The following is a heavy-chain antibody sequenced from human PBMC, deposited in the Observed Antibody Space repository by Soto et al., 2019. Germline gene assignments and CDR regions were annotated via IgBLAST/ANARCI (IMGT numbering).Heavy chain of an antibody. CDR3: ARLSLYDSFGYFNENLGPDSDY. Sequence: SETLSLTCTVSGGSISSYYWSWIRQPPGKGLEWIGYIYYSGSTNYNPSLKSRVTISVDTSKNQFSLKLSSVTAADTAVYYCARLSLYDSFGYFNENLGPDSDYRGQGTLVTVSS. CDR2: IYYSGST. J-gene: IGHJ4*02. CDR1: GGSISSYY. V-gene: IGHV4-59*01. D-gene: IGHD3-22*01.